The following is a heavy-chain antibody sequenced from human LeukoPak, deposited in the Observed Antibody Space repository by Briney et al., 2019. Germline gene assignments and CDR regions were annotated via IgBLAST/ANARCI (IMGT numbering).Heavy chain of an antibody. V-gene: IGHV4-4*02. Sequence: SGTPSLTCAVSGGSLSSSNWWSWVRPPPGKGLEWIGEIYHSGSTNYNPSLKSRVTKSVGKSKNQFSLKLSSETAADTAVYFCARANYLLSYYYGSGSYYNWFDPWGQGTLVTVSS. CDR3: ARANYLLSYYYGSGSYYNWFDP. D-gene: IGHD3-10*01. CDR1: GGSLSSSNW. J-gene: IGHJ5*02. CDR2: IYHSGST.